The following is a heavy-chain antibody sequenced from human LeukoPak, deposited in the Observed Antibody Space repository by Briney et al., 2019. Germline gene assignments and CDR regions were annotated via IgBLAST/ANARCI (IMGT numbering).Heavy chain of an antibody. J-gene: IGHJ4*02. D-gene: IGHD3-10*01. CDR2: IYYSGST. Sequence: SQTLSLTCTVSGGSIRSGDYYWSWIRQPPGKGLEWIGYIYYSGSTYYNPSLKSRVTISVDTSKNQFSLKLSSVTAADTAVYYCARGGFPYGSGSTDYWGQGTLVTVSS. CDR1: GGSIRSGDYY. V-gene: IGHV4-30-4*01. CDR3: ARGGFPYGSGSTDY.